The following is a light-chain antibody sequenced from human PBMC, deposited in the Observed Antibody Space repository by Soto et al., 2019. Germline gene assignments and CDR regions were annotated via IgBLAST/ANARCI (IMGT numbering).Light chain of an antibody. Sequence: DIQMTQSPSSLSASVGDRVTITCRASQSISSYLNWYQQKPGKAPKLLIYAASSLQSGVPSRFSGRGSGTDFTLTISSLQPEDFATYYCQQSLEAFGPGTKVDIK. CDR3: QQSLEA. V-gene: IGKV1-39*01. J-gene: IGKJ3*01. CDR1: QSISSY. CDR2: AAS.